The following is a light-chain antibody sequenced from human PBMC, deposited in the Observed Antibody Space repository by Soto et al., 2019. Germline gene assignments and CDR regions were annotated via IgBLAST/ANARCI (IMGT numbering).Light chain of an antibody. CDR3: QQYNSRPWS. CDR1: QSITTR. J-gene: IGKJ1*01. Sequence: MTQSPATLSVSAGETVTITCRASQSITTRLAWYQQTPDPAPKLLISKASTLPSGVPSRFSGSVSGTEFTLTISSLQPDDFATYYSQQYNSRPWSFGQGTKVEI. CDR2: KAS. V-gene: IGKV1-5*03.